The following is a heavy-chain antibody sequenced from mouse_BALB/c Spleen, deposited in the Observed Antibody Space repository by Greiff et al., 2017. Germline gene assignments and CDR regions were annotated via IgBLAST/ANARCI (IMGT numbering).Heavy chain of an antibody. CDR1: GFTFSSFG. Sequence: EVQVVESGGGLVQPGGSRKLSCAASGFTFSSFGMHWVRQAPEKGLEWVAYISSGSSTIYYADTVKGRFTISRDNPKNTLFLQMTSLRSEDTAMYYCARSDWDDYAMDYWGQGTSVTVSS. CDR3: ARSDWDDYAMDY. V-gene: IGHV5-17*02. J-gene: IGHJ4*01. CDR2: ISSGSSTI. D-gene: IGHD4-1*01.